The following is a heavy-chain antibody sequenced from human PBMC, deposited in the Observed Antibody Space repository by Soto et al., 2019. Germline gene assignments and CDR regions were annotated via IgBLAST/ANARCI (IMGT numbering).Heavy chain of an antibody. Sequence: SETLSLTCTVSGGSISSYYWSWIRQPPGKGLEWIGYIYYSGSTNYNPSLKSRVTISVDTSKNQFSLKLSSVTAADTAVYYCASALGYSGYDWYFDYWGQGTLVTVS. CDR3: ASALGYSGYDWYFDY. V-gene: IGHV4-59*01. CDR1: GGSISSYY. D-gene: IGHD5-12*01. CDR2: IYYSGST. J-gene: IGHJ4*02.